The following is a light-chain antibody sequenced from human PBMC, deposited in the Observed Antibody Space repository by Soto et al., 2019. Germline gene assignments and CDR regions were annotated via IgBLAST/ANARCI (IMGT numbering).Light chain of an antibody. CDR3: QQRSNWPPIT. V-gene: IGKV3-11*01. J-gene: IGKJ5*01. CDR1: QNIGTH. Sequence: IVLTQSPDTLFLSPGERATLSCRASQNIGTHLAWYQQKPGQPPSLLIFGASNRATGIPARFSGSGSGTDFTLTISSLEPEDFAVYYCQQRSNWPPITFGQGTRLEIK. CDR2: GAS.